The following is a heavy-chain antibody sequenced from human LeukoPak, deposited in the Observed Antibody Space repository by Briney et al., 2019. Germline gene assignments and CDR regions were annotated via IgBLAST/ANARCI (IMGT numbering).Heavy chain of an antibody. CDR3: ARDSGSGNYEG. CDR2: ITSGRTT. V-gene: IGHV4-4*07. J-gene: IGHJ4*02. CDR1: GGSISSYY. D-gene: IGHD3-10*01. Sequence: SETLSLTCTVSGGSISSYYWNWIRQPAGKGLEWIGRITSGRTTNYNPSLKSRLTMSVDTSKNQFSLRLSSVTAADTAVYYCARDSGSGNYEGWGQGTLVTVSS.